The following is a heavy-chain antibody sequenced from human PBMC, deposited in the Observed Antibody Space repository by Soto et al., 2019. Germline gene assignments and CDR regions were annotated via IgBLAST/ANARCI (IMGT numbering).Heavy chain of an antibody. Sequence: LCGGSVSRGGYFWNWIRQHPGKGLEWIGYIYYSGSTSYNPSLKNRVSISVDPSNNQFSLRLSSATAADTAVYYCARAYPPDYRSGSRGSFDYWGQGTLVTVSA. D-gene: IGHD3-3*01. V-gene: IGHV4-31*02. J-gene: IGHJ4*02. CDR3: ARAYPPDYRSGSRGSFDY. CDR1: GGSVSRGGYF. CDR2: IYYSGST.